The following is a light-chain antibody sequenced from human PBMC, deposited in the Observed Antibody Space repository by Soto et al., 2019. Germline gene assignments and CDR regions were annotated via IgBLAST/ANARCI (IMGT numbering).Light chain of an antibody. Sequence: QSVLTQPPSVSAVPGQKVTISCSGSSSNIGNNYVSWYQQLPGTAPKLLIYDSNKRPSGIPDRFSGSKSGTSATLGITGLQTGDEAGYYCGTWDNSLSAVVFGGGTKLTVL. CDR3: GTWDNSLSAVV. CDR1: SSNIGNNY. V-gene: IGLV1-51*01. J-gene: IGLJ2*01. CDR2: DSN.